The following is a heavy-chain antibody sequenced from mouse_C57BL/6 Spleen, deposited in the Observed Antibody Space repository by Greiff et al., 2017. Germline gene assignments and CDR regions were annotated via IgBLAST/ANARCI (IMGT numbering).Heavy chain of an antibody. CDR1: GFNIKDDY. CDR2: IDPENGDT. D-gene: IGHD2-2*01. V-gene: IGHV14-4*01. CDR3: GTMVTGYFGY. Sequence: VQLQQSGAELVRPGASVKLSCTASGFNIKDDYMHWVKQRPEQGLEWIGWIDPENGDTEYASKFQGKATITADTSSNTAYLQLSSLTSEDTAVYYCGTMVTGYFGYWGQGTALTVSS. J-gene: IGHJ2*01.